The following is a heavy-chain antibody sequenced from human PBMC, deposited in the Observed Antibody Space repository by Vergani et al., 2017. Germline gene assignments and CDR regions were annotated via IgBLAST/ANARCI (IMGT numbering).Heavy chain of an antibody. D-gene: IGHD3-9*01. V-gene: IGHV1-18*01. CDR2: ISAYNGNT. J-gene: IGHJ5*02. CDR1: GYTFTSYG. Sequence: QVQLVQSGAEVKKPGASVKVSCKASGYTFTSYGISWVRQAPGQGLEWMGWISAYNGNTNYAQKLQGRVTMTTDTSTSTAYMELRSLRSDHTAVYYCARVRSHYDILTGYGDWFDPWGQGSLVTVSS. CDR3: ARVRSHYDILTGYGDWFDP.